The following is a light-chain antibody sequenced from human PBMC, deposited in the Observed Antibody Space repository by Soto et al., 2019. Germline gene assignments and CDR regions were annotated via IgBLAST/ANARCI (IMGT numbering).Light chain of an antibody. CDR2: EGS. CDR1: RSDVGSYNL. Sequence: QSVLTQPASVSGSPGQSITLSCTGTRSDVGSYNLVSWYQQHPGQAPKLMIYEGSKRPSGVSNRFSGSKSGNTASLTISGLQAEDEADYYCCSYAGSSTAWVFGGGTKLTGL. J-gene: IGLJ3*02. CDR3: CSYAGSSTAWV. V-gene: IGLV2-23*01.